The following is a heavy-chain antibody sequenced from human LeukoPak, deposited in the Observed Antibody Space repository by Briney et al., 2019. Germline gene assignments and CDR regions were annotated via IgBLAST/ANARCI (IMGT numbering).Heavy chain of an antibody. CDR2: ISGSGGTT. J-gene: IGHJ4*02. D-gene: IGHD3-22*01. CDR1: GFTFSSYE. Sequence: EAGGSLRLSCAASGFTFSSYEMTWVRQAPGKGLEWVAGISGSGGTTNYADSVKGRFTISRDNTKNTLYLQMNSLRAEDTAVYFCAKRGVVIRVILVGFHKEAYYFDSWGQGALVTVSS. CDR3: AKRGVVIRVILVGFHKEAYYFDS. V-gene: IGHV3-23*01.